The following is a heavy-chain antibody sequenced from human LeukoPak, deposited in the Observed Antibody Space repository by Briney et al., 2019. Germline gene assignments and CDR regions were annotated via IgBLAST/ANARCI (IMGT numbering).Heavy chain of an antibody. J-gene: IGHJ3*02. D-gene: IGHD2-15*01. CDR2: IYPGDSDT. CDR3: ARRYCSGGNCYPNDAFDI. V-gene: IGHV5-51*01. CDR1: GYSFTSYW. Sequence: GESLKISCKGSGYSFTSYWIGWVRQMPGKGLEWMGIIYPGDSDTRYGPSFQGQVTISADKSISTAYLQWSSLKASDTAMYYCARRYCSGGNCYPNDAFDIWGQGTMVTVSS.